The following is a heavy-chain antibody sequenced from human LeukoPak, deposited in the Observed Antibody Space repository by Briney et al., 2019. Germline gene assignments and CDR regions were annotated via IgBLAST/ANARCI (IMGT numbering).Heavy chain of an antibody. CDR1: GYSFIGYY. D-gene: IGHD3-10*01. J-gene: IGHJ4*02. V-gene: IGHV1-2*02. Sequence: ASIKVSCKPSGYSFIGYYIHWVHQAPGNGLEWMEWIVPKRNDSYSAEIFQGRVNMTWNTSSSTAYMELGRLTSDDMGVYYCAIDRPATQVPLAPLRVWGQGTLVTVSS. CDR2: IVPKRNDS. CDR3: AIDRPATQVPLAPLRV.